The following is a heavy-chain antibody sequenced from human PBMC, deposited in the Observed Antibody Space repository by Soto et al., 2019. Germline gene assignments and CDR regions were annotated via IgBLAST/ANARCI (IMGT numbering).Heavy chain of an antibody. CDR3: AREGAAAGTGYYYGMDV. Sequence: GASVKVSCKASGYTFTSYYMHWVRQAPGQGLEWMGIINPSGGSTSYAQKFQGRVTMTRDTSTSTVYMELSSLRSEDTAVYYCAREGAAAGTGYYYGMDVWGRGTTVTVSS. D-gene: IGHD6-13*01. CDR1: GYTFTSYY. V-gene: IGHV1-46*01. CDR2: INPSGGST. J-gene: IGHJ6*02.